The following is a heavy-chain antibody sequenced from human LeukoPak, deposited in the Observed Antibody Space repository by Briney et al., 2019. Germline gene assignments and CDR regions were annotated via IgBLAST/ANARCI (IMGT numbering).Heavy chain of an antibody. CDR3: ARSIWFGDQNWFDP. J-gene: IGHJ5*02. D-gene: IGHD3-10*01. V-gene: IGHV1-46*01. CDR1: GYTFTSNY. CDR2: ISPSGGST. Sequence: ASVKVSRKAFGYTFTSNYMHWVRQAPGQGPEWMGVISPSGGSTTYAQKFQGRVTLTRDMSTSTDYLELSSLRSEDTAVYYCARSIWFGDQNWFDPWGQGTLVTVSS.